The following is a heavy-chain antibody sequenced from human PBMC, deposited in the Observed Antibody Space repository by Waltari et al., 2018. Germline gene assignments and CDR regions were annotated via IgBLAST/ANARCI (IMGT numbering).Heavy chain of an antibody. D-gene: IGHD3-22*01. CDR3: ARDQEYYYASSSLDP. V-gene: IGHV1-18*01. CDR2: IRAYNGNT. Sequence: QVQLVQYGAEVKKPGASVKVSCKASGYTFTSYCISWVRLAPGQGLEWMGWIRAYNGNTNYAQKLKGRVTMTTDTSRSTAYMEMSSLRSDDTAVYYCARDQEYYYASSSLDPWDQGTLVTVSS. CDR1: GYTFTSYC. J-gene: IGHJ5*02.